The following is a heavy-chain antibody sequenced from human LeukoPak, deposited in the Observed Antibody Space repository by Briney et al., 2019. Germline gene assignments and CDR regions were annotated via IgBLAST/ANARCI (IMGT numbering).Heavy chain of an antibody. CDR1: GYTFTSYG. D-gene: IGHD6-13*01. J-gene: IGHJ5*02. CDR2: ISAYNGNT. Sequence: ASVKVSCKASGYTFTSYGISWVRQAPGQGLEWMGWISAYNGNTNYAQKLQGRVTMTTDTSTSTAYMELRSLRSDDTAVYYCARGRPMTSIAAAGVNWFDPWGQGTLVTVSS. V-gene: IGHV1-18*01. CDR3: ARGRPMTSIAAAGVNWFDP.